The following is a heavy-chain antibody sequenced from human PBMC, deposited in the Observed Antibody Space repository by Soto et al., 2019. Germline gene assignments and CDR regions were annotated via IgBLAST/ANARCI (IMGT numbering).Heavy chain of an antibody. CDR2: IIPIFGTA. J-gene: IGHJ5*02. Sequence: SVKVSCKASGGTFSSYAISWVRQAPGQGLEWMGGIIPIFGTANYAQKFQGRVTITADKSTSTAYMELSSLRSEDTAVYYCARQYYGSGRFWFDPWGQGTLVTVSS. V-gene: IGHV1-69*06. D-gene: IGHD3-10*01. CDR3: ARQYYGSGRFWFDP. CDR1: GGTFSSYA.